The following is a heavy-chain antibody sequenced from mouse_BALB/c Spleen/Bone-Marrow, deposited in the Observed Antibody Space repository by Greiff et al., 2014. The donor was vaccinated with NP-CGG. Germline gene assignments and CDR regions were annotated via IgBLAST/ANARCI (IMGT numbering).Heavy chain of an antibody. CDR2: ISYGGSYI. J-gene: IGHJ4*01. Sequence: DVKLVESGGGSVKPGGSLKLSCAASGFTFSDFYMYWVRQTPEKRLEWVATISYGGSYIYYPDSVKGRFTISRDDAKNNLYLQMSSLKSEDTAMYYCARDRGVQGYAMDYWGQGTSVTVSS. V-gene: IGHV5-4*02. CDR1: GFTFSDFY. CDR3: ARDRGVQGYAMDY. D-gene: IGHD2-14*01.